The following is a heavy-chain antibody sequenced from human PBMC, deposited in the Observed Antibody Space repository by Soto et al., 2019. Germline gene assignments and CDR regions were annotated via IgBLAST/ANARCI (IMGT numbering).Heavy chain of an antibody. CDR3: ARGVNDDS. Sequence: LRLSCAASGFSVGGNHLTWVRQAPGKGLEWVAVIHTSGDTYYADSVQGRFTISRDNSKNTVYLQMNSLRVGDTAMYFCARGVNDDSWGQGTLVTVSS. J-gene: IGHJ4*02. D-gene: IGHD2-8*01. CDR1: GFSVGGNH. V-gene: IGHV3-53*01. CDR2: IHTSGDT.